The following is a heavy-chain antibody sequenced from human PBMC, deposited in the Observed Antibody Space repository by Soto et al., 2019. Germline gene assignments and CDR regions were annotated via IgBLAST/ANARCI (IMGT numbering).Heavy chain of an antibody. CDR3: ARGHDGMEV. CDR2: INQDGSDK. V-gene: IGHV3-7*02. CDR1: GFTISDYW. Sequence: EVQLVESWGGLVQPGGSLRLSCAASGFTISDYWMSWVRQTPGKGLEWVANINQDGSDKYYVDSVKGRFTISRDNAKNSLYLLMNSRRAEDTAVYYCARGHDGMEVWGQGTTVIVSS. J-gene: IGHJ6*02.